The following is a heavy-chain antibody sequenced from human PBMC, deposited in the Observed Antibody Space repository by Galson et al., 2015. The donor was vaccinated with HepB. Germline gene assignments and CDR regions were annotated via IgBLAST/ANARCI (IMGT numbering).Heavy chain of an antibody. CDR3: ARGGGKVFGVVGGFDY. J-gene: IGHJ4*02. D-gene: IGHD3-3*01. CDR1: GGSISNYY. Sequence: ETLSLTCSVSGGSISNYYWSWIRQPPGKGLEWIGYIYYSGSTKYNPSLKSRVTISVDTSKKHFSLKLSSVTAADTAVYYCARGGGKVFGVVGGFDYWGQGTLVTVSS. CDR2: IYYSGST. V-gene: IGHV4-59*01.